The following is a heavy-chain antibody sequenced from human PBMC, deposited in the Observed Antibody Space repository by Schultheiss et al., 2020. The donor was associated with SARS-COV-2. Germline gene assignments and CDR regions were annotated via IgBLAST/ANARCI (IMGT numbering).Heavy chain of an antibody. CDR1: GGSFSGYY. Sequence: SETLSLTCAVYGGSFSGYYWSWIRQPAGKGLEWIGYIYYSGSTNYNPSLKSRVTISVDTSKNQFSLKLSSVTAADTAVYYCARRIVGAIPYYFDYWGQGTLVTVSS. D-gene: IGHD1-26*01. V-gene: IGHV4-59*01. CDR3: ARRIVGAIPYYFDY. J-gene: IGHJ4*02. CDR2: IYYSGST.